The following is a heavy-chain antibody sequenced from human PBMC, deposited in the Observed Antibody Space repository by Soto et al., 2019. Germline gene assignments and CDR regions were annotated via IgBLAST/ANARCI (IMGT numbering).Heavy chain of an antibody. J-gene: IGHJ3*02. CDR1: GFTFDDYA. CDR2: ISWNSGSI. D-gene: IGHD3-16*01. Sequence: LRLSCAASGFTFDDYAMHWVRQAPGKGLEWVSGISWNSGSIGYADSVKGRFTISRDNAKNSLYLQMNSLRAEDTALYYCAKVMITFGGVGAFDIWGQGTMVTVSS. CDR3: AKVMITFGGVGAFDI. V-gene: IGHV3-9*01.